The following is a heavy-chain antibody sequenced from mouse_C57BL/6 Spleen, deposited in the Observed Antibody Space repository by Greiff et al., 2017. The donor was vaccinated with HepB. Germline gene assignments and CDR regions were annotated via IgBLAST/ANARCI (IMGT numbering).Heavy chain of an antibody. CDR3: ASSNGDYYGSSYDWYFDV. D-gene: IGHD1-1*01. V-gene: IGHV1-55*01. J-gene: IGHJ1*03. CDR2: IYPGSGST. CDR1: GYTFTSYW. Sequence: VQLQQSGAELVKPGASVKMSCKASGYTFTSYWITWVKQRPGQGLEWIGDIYPGSGSTNYNEKFKSKATLTVDTSSSTAYMQLSSLTSEDSAVYYCASSNGDYYGSSYDWYFDVWGTGTTVTVSS.